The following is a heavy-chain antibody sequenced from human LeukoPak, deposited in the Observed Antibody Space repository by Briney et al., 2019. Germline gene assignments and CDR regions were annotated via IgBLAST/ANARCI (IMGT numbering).Heavy chain of an antibody. Sequence: GGSLRLSCAASGFTFSNAWMSWVRQAPGKGLEWVANIKQDGSEKYYVDSVKGRFTISRDNAKNSLYLQMNSLRAEDTAVYYCARTWSGYLVDVWGKGTTVTVSS. CDR1: GFTFSNAW. CDR3: ARTWSGYLVDV. J-gene: IGHJ6*04. V-gene: IGHV3-7*01. CDR2: IKQDGSEK. D-gene: IGHD3-3*01.